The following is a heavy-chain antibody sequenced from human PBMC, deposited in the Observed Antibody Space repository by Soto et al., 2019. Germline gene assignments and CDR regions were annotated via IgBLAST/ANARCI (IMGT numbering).Heavy chain of an antibody. CDR3: AQGVWFD. D-gene: IGHD3-10*01. CDR2: ISASGVGT. V-gene: IGHV3-23*01. CDR1: GFTFSSYA. Sequence: EVQLLESGGGLVQPGVSLRLSCAASGFTFSSYAMNWVRQAPGKGLEWVSSISASGVGTYFADSVKGRFTISRDNSKDSLYLQLNSLTAADTAVYYCAQGVWFDWGQGHLVTVSS. J-gene: IGHJ4*02.